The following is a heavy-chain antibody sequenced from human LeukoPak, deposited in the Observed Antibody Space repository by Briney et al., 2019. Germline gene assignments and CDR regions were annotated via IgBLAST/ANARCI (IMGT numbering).Heavy chain of an antibody. J-gene: IGHJ6*02. D-gene: IGHD3-3*01. CDR1: GFTFRSYA. Sequence: GGSLRLSCAASGFTFRSYAMHWVRQAPGKRLEWVAVISYDGSNKYYADSVKGRFTISRDNSKNTLYLQMNSLRAEDTAVYYCARVPTYYDFWSGYLDYGMDVWGQGTTVTVSS. CDR2: ISYDGSNK. CDR3: ARVPTYYDFWSGYLDYGMDV. V-gene: IGHV3-30-3*01.